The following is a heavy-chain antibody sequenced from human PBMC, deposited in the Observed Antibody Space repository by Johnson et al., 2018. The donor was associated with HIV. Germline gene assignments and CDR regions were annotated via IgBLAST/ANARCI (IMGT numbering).Heavy chain of an antibody. CDR2: ISYDGSNK. D-gene: IGHD1-26*01. Sequence: QVQLVESGGGVVQPGRSLRLSCAASGFTFSSYGMHWVRQAPGKGLEWVAVISYDGSNKYYADSVKGRFTISRDNSKNSLYLQMNSLRAEDTAVYYCAKDRWGELLQNAFDIGGQGTMVTVSS. J-gene: IGHJ3*02. CDR1: GFTFSSYG. V-gene: IGHV3-30*18. CDR3: AKDRWGELLQNAFDI.